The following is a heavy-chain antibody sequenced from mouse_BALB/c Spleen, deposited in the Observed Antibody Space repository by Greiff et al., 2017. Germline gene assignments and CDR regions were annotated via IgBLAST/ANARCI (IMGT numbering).Heavy chain of an antibody. CDR3: AREGGIYYDYDGWYFDV. J-gene: IGHJ1*01. D-gene: IGHD2-4*01. CDR2: IYYSGTI. Sequence: DVQLQESGPGLVKPSQTVSLTCTVTGISITTGNYRWSWIRQFPGNKLEWIGYIYYSGTITYNPSLTSRTTITRDTSKNQFFLEMNSLTAEDTATYYCAREGGIYYDYDGWYFDVWGAGTTVTVSS. V-gene: IGHV3-5*02. CDR1: GISITTGNYR.